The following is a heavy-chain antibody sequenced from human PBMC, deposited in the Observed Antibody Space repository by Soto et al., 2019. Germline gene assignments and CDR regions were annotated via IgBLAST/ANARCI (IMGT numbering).Heavy chain of an antibody. V-gene: IGHV1-2*02. J-gene: IGHJ6*02. D-gene: IGHD2-2*01. CDR3: ARVGDRYCSSTSCYRNYYYYGMDV. Sequence: QVQLVQSGAEVKKPGASVKVSCKASGYTFTGYYMHWVRQAPGQGLEWMGWINPNSGGTNYAQKFQGRVTMTRDTSISTAYMELSRLRSDDTAVYYCARVGDRYCSSTSCYRNYYYYGMDVWGQGTTVTVSS. CDR1: GYTFTGYY. CDR2: INPNSGGT.